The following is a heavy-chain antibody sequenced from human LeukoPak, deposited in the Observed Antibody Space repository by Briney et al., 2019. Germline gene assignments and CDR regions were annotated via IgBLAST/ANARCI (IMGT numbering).Heavy chain of an antibody. J-gene: IGHJ1*01. CDR2: INSDGSST. CDR1: GFTFSSYW. CDR3: AKGGEQVTWNFQN. Sequence: PGGSLRLSCAASGFTFSSYWMHWVRQAPGKGLVWVSRINSDGSSTSYADSVKGRFTISRDSAKNTLYLQMNSLRAEDTAVYYCAKGGEQVTWNFQNWGQGTLVTVSS. D-gene: IGHD1/OR15-1a*01. V-gene: IGHV3-74*01.